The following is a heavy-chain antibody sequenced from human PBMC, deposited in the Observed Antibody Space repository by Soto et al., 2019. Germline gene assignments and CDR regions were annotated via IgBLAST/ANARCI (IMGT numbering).Heavy chain of an antibody. CDR2: IYYSGST. Sequence: SETLSLTCTVSGGSISSYYWSWIRQPPGKGLEWIGYIYYSGSTNYNPSLKSRVTISVDTSKNQFSLKLSSVTAADTAVYYCARKGSLVVPFDIWGQGTMVTVSS. CDR1: GGSISSYY. CDR3: ARKGSLVVPFDI. V-gene: IGHV4-59*08. D-gene: IGHD2-15*01. J-gene: IGHJ3*02.